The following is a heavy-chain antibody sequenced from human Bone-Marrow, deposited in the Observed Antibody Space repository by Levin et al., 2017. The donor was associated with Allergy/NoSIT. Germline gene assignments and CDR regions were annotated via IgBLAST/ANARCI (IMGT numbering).Heavy chain of an antibody. CDR2: IYIDGTI. V-gene: IGHV3-53*01. J-gene: IGHJ4*02. D-gene: IGHD3-16*01. Sequence: GGSLRLSCAVSGFTVSNNYMSWVRQAPGKGLEWVSLIYIDGTIDYADSVKGRFTISRDNSKNTLSLQMNSLTADDTAVYYCAGGPRRSYWGQGTLVTVSS. CDR1: GFTVSNNY. CDR3: AGGPRRSY.